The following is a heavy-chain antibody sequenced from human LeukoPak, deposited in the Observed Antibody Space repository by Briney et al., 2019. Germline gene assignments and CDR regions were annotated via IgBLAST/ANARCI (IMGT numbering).Heavy chain of an antibody. D-gene: IGHD2-15*01. J-gene: IGHJ4*02. V-gene: IGHV3-23*01. CDR3: AKDIVLGDCSGGSCQSDFDY. Sequence: QPGGSLRLSCAASGFTFSSYAMSGVRQAPGKGLEWVSAISGSGGGTYYADSVKGRFTISRDNSKNTLYLQMNSLRAEDTAVYYCAKDIVLGDCSGGSCQSDFDYWGQGTLVTVSS. CDR2: ISGSGGGT. CDR1: GFTFSSYA.